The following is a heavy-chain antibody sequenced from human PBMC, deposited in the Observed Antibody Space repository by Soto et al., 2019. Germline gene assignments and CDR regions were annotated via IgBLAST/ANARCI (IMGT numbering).Heavy chain of an antibody. V-gene: IGHV3-74*01. D-gene: IGHD3-22*01. J-gene: IGHJ4*02. CDR2: INSDGSST. Sequence: GGSLRLSCAASGFTFSSYWMHWVRQAPGKGLVWVSRINSDGSSTSYADSVKGRFTISRDNAKNTLYLQMNSLRAEDTAVYYCAREIYDYYDSSGFDYWGQGTLVTVSS. CDR3: AREIYDYYDSSGFDY. CDR1: GFTFSSYW.